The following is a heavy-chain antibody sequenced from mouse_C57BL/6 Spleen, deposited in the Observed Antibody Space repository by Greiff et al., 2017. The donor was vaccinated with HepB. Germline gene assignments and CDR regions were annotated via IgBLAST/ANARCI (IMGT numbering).Heavy chain of an antibody. J-gene: IGHJ2*01. CDR3: TRSRLRRGVYFDY. CDR1: GYTFTDYE. V-gene: IGHV1-15*01. CDR2: IDPETGGT. D-gene: IGHD2-4*01. Sequence: VQLQQSGAELVRPGASVTLSCKASGYTFTDYEMHWVKQTPVHGLEWIGAIDPETGGTAYNQKFKGKAILTADKSSSTAYMELRSLTSEDSAVYYCTRSRLRRGVYFDYWGQGTTLTVSS.